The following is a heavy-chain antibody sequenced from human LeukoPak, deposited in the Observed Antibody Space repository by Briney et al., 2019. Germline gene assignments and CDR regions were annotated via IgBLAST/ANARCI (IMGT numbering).Heavy chain of an antibody. Sequence: GASVKVSCKASGHTLISYGVSWVRQAPGQGLEWMGWISVDNGNTNYAQKFQGRVTMTTDTSTSTAYMELRSLRSDATAVYYCARDVRYFDFWGQGTLVTVSS. CDR3: ARDVRYFDF. CDR1: GHTLISYG. J-gene: IGHJ4*02. CDR2: ISVDNGNT. V-gene: IGHV1-18*01. D-gene: IGHD3-10*01.